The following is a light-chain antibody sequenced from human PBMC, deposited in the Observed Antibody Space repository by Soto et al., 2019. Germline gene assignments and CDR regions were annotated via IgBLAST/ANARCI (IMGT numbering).Light chain of an antibody. Sequence: YHSTLSASVGDRVTITCRASASISSWLALYQQQPGKAPKLLIYKSSILENGVPSRFSGGGSGTEFAFTIGSLQPHDFATYDSQQYGPFGQGTKVDIK. CDR2: KSS. V-gene: IGKV1-5*03. CDR3: QQYGP. J-gene: IGKJ1*01. CDR1: ASISSW.